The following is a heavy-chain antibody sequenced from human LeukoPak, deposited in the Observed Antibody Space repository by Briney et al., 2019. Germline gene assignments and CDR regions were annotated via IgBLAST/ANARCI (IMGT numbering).Heavy chain of an antibody. J-gene: IGHJ5*02. CDR3: ARSRYCSSTSCYTNWFDP. V-gene: IGHV3-20*04. CDR1: GFTFDDYG. CDR2: INWNGGST. Sequence: GGSLRLSCAASGFTFDDYGMSWVRQAPGKGLEWVSGINWNGGSTGYADSVKGRFTISRDNAKNSLYLQMNSLRAEDTAVYYCARSRYCSSTSCYTNWFDPWGQGTLVTVSS. D-gene: IGHD2-2*02.